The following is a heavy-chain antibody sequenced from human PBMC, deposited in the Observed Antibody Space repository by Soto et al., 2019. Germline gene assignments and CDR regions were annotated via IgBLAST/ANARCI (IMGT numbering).Heavy chain of an antibody. CDR3: ARDTHEIFGVVVHYYGMDV. CDR1: GFTFGDYT. D-gene: IGHD3-3*01. J-gene: IGHJ6*02. Sequence: GGSLRLSCTLSGFTFGDYTMTWVRQAPGKGLEWVGFIRSKAHGGTTEYAASVKGRFTISRDDSKSIAYLQVDSLKTEDTAVYYCARDTHEIFGVVVHYYGMDVWGQGTTVTVS. V-gene: IGHV3-49*04. CDR2: IRSKAHGGTT.